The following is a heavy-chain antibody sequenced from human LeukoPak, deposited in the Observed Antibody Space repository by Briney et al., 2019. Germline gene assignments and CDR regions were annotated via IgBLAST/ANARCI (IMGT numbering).Heavy chain of an antibody. D-gene: IGHD3-3*01. Sequence: QTGVSLRLSCAASGFTFDDYAMHWVRQAPGKGLEWVSGISWNSGSIGYADSVKGRFTISRDNAKNSLYLQMNSLRAEDMALYYCAKGCVLEWLLSFCFDYWGQGTLVTVSS. CDR1: GFTFDDYA. J-gene: IGHJ4*02. V-gene: IGHV3-9*03. CDR3: AKGCVLEWLLSFCFDY. CDR2: ISWNSGSI.